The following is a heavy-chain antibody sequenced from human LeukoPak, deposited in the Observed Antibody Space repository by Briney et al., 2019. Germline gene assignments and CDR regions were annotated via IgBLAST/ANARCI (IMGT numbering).Heavy chain of an antibody. Sequence: ASVKVSCKASGGTFSSYAISWVRQAPGQGLEWMGGIIPIFGTANYAQKFQGRVTITADESTSTAYMELSSLRSEDTAVYYCARGGSGSYELYYYYGMDVWGQGTTVTVSS. J-gene: IGHJ6*02. V-gene: IGHV1-69*13. D-gene: IGHD1-26*01. CDR2: IIPIFGTA. CDR1: GGTFSSYA. CDR3: ARGGSGSYELYYYYGMDV.